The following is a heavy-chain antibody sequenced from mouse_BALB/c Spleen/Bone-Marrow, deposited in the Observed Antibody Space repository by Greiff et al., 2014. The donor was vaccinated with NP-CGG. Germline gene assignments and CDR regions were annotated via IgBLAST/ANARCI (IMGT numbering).Heavy chain of an antibody. CDR1: GYAFSSSW. Sequence: QVQLKESGPELVKPGASVKISCTGSGYAFSSSWMNWVKQRPGQGLEWIGRIYPGDGDTNSNGRFKGKATLTADSSSNTAYMQLSSLTSVDSAVYFCARSAYYGSSYGAMDYWGQGTSVTVSS. CDR3: ARSAYYGSSYGAMDY. CDR2: IYPGDGDT. V-gene: IGHV1-82*01. J-gene: IGHJ4*01. D-gene: IGHD1-1*01.